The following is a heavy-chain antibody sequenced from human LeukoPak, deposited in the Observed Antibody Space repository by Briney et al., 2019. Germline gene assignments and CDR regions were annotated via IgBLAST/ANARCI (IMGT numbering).Heavy chain of an antibody. J-gene: IGHJ6*03. CDR3: VRGRQFEMVRGVMGYYYYYMDV. V-gene: IGHV3-21*04. Sequence: GGSLRLSCAASGFTFSSYSMNWVRQAPGKGLEWVSSISSSSSYIYYADSVKGRFTISRDNAKNSLYLQVNSLRAEDMTVYYCVRGRQFEMVRGVMGYYYYYMDVWDKGTTVTVSS. CDR2: ISSSSSYI. CDR1: GFTFSSYS. D-gene: IGHD3-10*01.